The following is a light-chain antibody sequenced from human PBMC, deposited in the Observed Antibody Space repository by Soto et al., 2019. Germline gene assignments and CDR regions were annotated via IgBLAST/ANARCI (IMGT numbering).Light chain of an antibody. Sequence: QSALTQPASVSGSPGQSITISCTGTSSDVGGYNYVSWHQQHPGKAPKLIIYDVSQRPSGVPDRFSGTKSGNTASLTISGLQAEDEADYYCCSFADTYSLEFGGGTKLTVL. CDR3: CSFADTYSLE. CDR2: DVS. J-gene: IGLJ2*01. V-gene: IGLV2-11*01. CDR1: SSDVGGYNY.